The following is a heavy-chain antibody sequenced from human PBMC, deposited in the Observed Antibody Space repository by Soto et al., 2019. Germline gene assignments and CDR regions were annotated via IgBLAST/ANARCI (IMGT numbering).Heavy chain of an antibody. CDR1: GYTFTSSG. V-gene: IGHV1-18*01. CDR3: ARAFFYQRSDSRGYSFDAFDF. D-gene: IGHD3-22*01. CDR2: ISAHTGSS. J-gene: IGHJ3*01. Sequence: QVQLVQSGAEVKKPGASVKVSCKASGYTFTSSGMSWVRQAPGQGLEWMGWISAHTGSSEYAQRFQGRVTMTTGRSTSTAYMELRSLRSDDTAVYYCARAFFYQRSDSRGYSFDAFDFWGPGTLVTVSS.